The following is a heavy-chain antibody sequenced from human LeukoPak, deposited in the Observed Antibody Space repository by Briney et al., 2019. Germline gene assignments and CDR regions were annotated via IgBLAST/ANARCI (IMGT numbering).Heavy chain of an antibody. D-gene: IGHD2-15*01. CDR3: AREKDYYFDY. Sequence: PGGSLRLSCAASGFTFSSYSMNWVRQAPGKGLEWVSSISNSSSYIYYADSVKGRFTISRDNATNSLYLQMNSLRAEDTAVYYCAREKDYYFDYWGQGTLVTVSS. CDR1: GFTFSSYS. V-gene: IGHV3-21*01. CDR2: ISNSSSYI. J-gene: IGHJ4*02.